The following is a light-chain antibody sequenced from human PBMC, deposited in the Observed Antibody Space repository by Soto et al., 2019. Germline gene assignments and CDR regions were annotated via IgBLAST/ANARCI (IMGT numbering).Light chain of an antibody. CDR3: QVWDSSRDHRVV. J-gene: IGLJ2*01. Sequence: SYELTQAPSVSVAPGQTARITCGGNNIAIKSVHWYQQKPGQAPVLVVYDDGDRPSGIPERFSGSNSGNTATLTITRVEAGDEADYHCQVWDSSRDHRVVFGGWTKLTVL. V-gene: IGLV3-21*02. CDR2: DDG. CDR1: NIAIKS.